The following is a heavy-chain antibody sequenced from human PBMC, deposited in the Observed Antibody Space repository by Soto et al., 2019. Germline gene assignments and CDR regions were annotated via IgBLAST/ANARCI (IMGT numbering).Heavy chain of an antibody. J-gene: IGHJ4*02. Sequence: QVQLIQSGAEVKKPGASVKVSCKVSGDTLSELSIHWVRQASGKGLEWMGSFDPEDQETVYAQKFQGRVTLTEDTSTATAYMEVTSLRSEDTATYYCAAERLGFCDTDNCFRHYLASWGQGTPVIISS. V-gene: IGHV1-24*01. CDR3: AAERLGFCDTDNCFRHYLAS. CDR2: FDPEDQET. CDR1: GDTLSELS. D-gene: IGHD2-15*01.